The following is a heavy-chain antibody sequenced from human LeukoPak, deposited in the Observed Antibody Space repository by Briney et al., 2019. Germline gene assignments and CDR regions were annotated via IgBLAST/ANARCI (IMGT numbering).Heavy chain of an antibody. J-gene: IGHJ4*02. Sequence: GGSLRLSCAASGVTFSSYSMNWVRQAPGKGVEGVSSISSSSSYIYYADSVNGRFTISRDNAKNSLYLQMNSLRAEDTAVYYCARHGSGSFDYWGQGTLVTVSS. CDR1: GVTFSSYS. CDR3: ARHGSGSFDY. V-gene: IGHV3-21*01. D-gene: IGHD3-10*01. CDR2: ISSSSSYI.